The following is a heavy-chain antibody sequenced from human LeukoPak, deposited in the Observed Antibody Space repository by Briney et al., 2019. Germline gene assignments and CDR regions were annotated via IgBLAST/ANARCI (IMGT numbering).Heavy chain of an antibody. CDR2: VSPDGRST. D-gene: IGHD2-8*02. Sequence: GGSLRLSCSASGFIFNNYWMHWVRQAPGKGLVWTSRVSPDGRSTNYADSVKGRFTISRDNAKNTLYLQMNSLSAEDTAIYYCAKVDGTGNSVFDYWGKGTLVPVSS. J-gene: IGHJ4*02. CDR3: AKVDGTGNSVFDY. V-gene: IGHV3-74*01. CDR1: GFIFNNYW.